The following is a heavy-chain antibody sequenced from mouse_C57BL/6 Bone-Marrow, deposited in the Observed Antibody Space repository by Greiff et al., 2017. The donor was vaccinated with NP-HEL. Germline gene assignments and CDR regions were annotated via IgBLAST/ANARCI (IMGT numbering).Heavy chain of an antibody. CDR3: AREGGLRRYFDY. CDR2: IYPRSGNT. Sequence: VQLQQSGAELARPGASVKLSCKASGYTFTSYGISWVKQRTGQGLEWIGEIYPRSGNTYYNEKFKGKATLTADKSSSTAYMELRSLTSEDSAVYFCAREGGLRRYFDYWGQGTTLTVSS. V-gene: IGHV1-81*01. CDR1: GYTFTSYG. J-gene: IGHJ2*01. D-gene: IGHD2-4*01.